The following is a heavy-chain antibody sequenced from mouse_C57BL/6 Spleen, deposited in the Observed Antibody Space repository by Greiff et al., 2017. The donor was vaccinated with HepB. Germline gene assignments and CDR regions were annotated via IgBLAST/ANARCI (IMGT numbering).Heavy chain of an antibody. J-gene: IGHJ3*01. Sequence: VQLQQSGPELVKPGDSVKISCKASGYSFTGYFMNWVMQSHGKSLEWIGRINPYNGDTFYNQKFKGKATLTVDKSSSTAHMELRSLTSEDSAVYYCARDYDYDDGAWFAYWGQGTLVTVSA. CDR1: GYSFTGYF. CDR2: INPYNGDT. CDR3: ARDYDYDDGAWFAY. D-gene: IGHD2-4*01. V-gene: IGHV1-20*01.